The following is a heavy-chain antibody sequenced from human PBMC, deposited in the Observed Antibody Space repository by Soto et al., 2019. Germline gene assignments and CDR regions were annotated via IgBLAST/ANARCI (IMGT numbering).Heavy chain of an antibody. J-gene: IGHJ6*02. D-gene: IGHD3-10*01. CDR2: VTTSGDTM. CDR1: GFTFSRYN. CDR3: VREEASGSSGLTYHYYYNGMDV. V-gene: IGHV3-48*02. Sequence: GGSLRLSCVASGFTFSRYNMHWVRQAPGKGLEWVAYVTTSGDTMFYADSVEGRFAISRDVAKSSVHLQMNSLGDEDTAVYYCVREEASGSSGLTYHYYYNGMDVWGQGTTVTVSS.